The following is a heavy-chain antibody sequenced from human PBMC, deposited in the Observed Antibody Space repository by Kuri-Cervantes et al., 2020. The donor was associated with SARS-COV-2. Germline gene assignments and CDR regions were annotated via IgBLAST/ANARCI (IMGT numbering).Heavy chain of an antibody. J-gene: IGHJ4*02. CDR1: GFTFSSYA. V-gene: IGHV3-30-3*01. CDR2: ISYDGSNK. Sequence: GESLKISCAASGFTFSSYAMHWVRQAPGKGLEWVAVISYDGSNKYYADSVKGRFTISRDNSKNTLYLQMNSLRAEDTAVYYCARDLGWGNPDYWGQGTLVTVSS. D-gene: IGHD4-23*01. CDR3: ARDLGWGNPDY.